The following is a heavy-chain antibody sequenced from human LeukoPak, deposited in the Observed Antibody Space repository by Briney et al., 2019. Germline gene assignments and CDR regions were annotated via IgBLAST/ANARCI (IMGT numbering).Heavy chain of an antibody. CDR2: IYYSGST. V-gene: IGHV4-39*07. Sequence: SETLSLTCTVSGGSISSSSYYWGWIRQPPGKRLEWIGSIYYSGSTYYNPSLKSRVTISVDTSKNQFSLKLSSVTAADTAVYYCARTVYDILTGYSPYYFDYWGQGTLVTVSS. CDR1: GGSISSSSYY. J-gene: IGHJ4*02. D-gene: IGHD3-9*01. CDR3: ARTVYDILTGYSPYYFDY.